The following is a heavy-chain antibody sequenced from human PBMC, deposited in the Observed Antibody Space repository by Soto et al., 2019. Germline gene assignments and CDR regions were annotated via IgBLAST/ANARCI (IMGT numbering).Heavy chain of an antibody. CDR1: GSTFTGYY. D-gene: IGHD3-10*01. V-gene: IGHV1-2*02. Sequence: ASVKVSCKASGSTFTGYYMHWVRQAPGQGLEWMGWINPNSGGTNYAQKFQGRVTMTRDTSISTAYMELSRLRSDDTAVYYCARARTTMVRGTGEVYGMDVWGQGTTVTVSS. CDR2: INPNSGGT. J-gene: IGHJ6*02. CDR3: ARARTTMVRGTGEVYGMDV.